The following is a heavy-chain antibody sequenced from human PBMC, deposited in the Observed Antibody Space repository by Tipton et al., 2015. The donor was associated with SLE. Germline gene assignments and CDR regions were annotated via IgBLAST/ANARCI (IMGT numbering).Heavy chain of an antibody. CDR3: ARASWGSSGYYSGRYFDY. D-gene: IGHD3-22*01. Sequence: TLSLTCTVSGGSISGYYWCWIRQPAGKGLEWIGRIYTSGSTNYNPSLKSRVTISVDTPKNQFSLKLNAVTAADTAVYYCARASWGSSGYYSGRYFDYWGQGTLVTVSS. CDR2: IYTSGST. V-gene: IGHV4-4*07. CDR1: GGSISGYY. J-gene: IGHJ4*02.